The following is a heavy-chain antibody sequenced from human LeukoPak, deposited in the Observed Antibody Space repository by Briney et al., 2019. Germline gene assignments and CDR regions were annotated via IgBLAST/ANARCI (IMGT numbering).Heavy chain of an antibody. CDR2: IYYSGST. V-gene: IGHV4-59*08. CDR1: GGSISSYY. D-gene: IGHD5-18*01. J-gene: IGHJ6*02. CDR3: ARQSGYSYGPPYYYGMDV. Sequence: PSETLSLTCTVSGGSISSYYWSWIRQPPGKGLEWIGYIYYSGSTNYNPSLKSRVTISVDTSKNQFSLKLSSVTAADTAVYYCARQSGYSYGPPYYYGMDVWGHGTTVTVSS.